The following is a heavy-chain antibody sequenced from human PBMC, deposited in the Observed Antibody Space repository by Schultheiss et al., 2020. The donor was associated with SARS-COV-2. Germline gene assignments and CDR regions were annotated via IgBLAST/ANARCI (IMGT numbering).Heavy chain of an antibody. CDR2: ISYDGSNK. D-gene: IGHD4-17*01. CDR3: AKAEYGDYVNYYYYYGMDV. Sequence: GGSLRLSCAASGFTFCSYSMNWVRQAPGKGLEWVAVISYDGSNKYYADSVKGRFTISRDNSKNTLYLQMNSLRAEDTAVYYCAKAEYGDYVNYYYYYGMDVWGQGTTVTVSS. CDR1: GFTFCSYS. J-gene: IGHJ6*02. V-gene: IGHV3-30*18.